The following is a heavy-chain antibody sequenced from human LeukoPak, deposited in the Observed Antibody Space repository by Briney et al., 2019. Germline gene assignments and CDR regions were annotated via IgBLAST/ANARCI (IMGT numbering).Heavy chain of an antibody. D-gene: IGHD7-27*01. CDR3: AREDWGSGSIDY. CDR2: IYTSGST. J-gene: IGHJ4*02. Sequence: PSETLSLTCTVSGGSISSYHWSWIRQPAGKGLEWIGRIYTSGSTNYNPSLKSRVTMSVDTSKNQFSLRLSSVTAADTAIYYCAREDWGSGSIDYWGQGTMVTVSS. V-gene: IGHV4-4*07. CDR1: GGSISSYH.